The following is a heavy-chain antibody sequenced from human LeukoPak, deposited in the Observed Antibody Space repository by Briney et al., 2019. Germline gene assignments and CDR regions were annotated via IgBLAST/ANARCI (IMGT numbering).Heavy chain of an antibody. V-gene: IGHV3-23*01. Sequence: GGSLRLSCAASGFTFSSYAMSWVRQAPGKGLEWVSAISGSGGSTYYADSVKGRFTISRDNSKNTLYLQMNSLGAEDTAVYYCAKYSNYGSYFDYWGQGTLVTVSS. CDR2: ISGSGGST. D-gene: IGHD4-11*01. CDR3: AKYSNYGSYFDY. CDR1: GFTFSSYA. J-gene: IGHJ4*02.